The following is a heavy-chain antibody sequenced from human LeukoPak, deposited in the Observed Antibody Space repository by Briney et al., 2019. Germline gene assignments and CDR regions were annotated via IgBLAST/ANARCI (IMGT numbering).Heavy chain of an antibody. CDR1: GFTFNDYW. D-gene: IGHD2-2*01. V-gene: IGHV3-7*03. CDR2: XXXXGSEK. Sequence: GGSLRLSCAASGFTFNDYWMTWVRQAPGKGXXXXXXXXXXGSEKYYADSLKGRFTISRDNAKNSLFLQMNSLRAEDTAVYYCVRDCSSASLSSGCYYAMDVWGKGTTVTVSS. CDR3: VRDCSSASLSSGCYYAMDV. J-gene: IGHJ6*04.